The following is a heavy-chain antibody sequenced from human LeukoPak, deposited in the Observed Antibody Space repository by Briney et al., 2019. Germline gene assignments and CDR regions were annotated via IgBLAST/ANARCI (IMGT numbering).Heavy chain of an antibody. CDR1: GDTISSYY. Sequence: SDTLSLTCTVSGDTISSYYWRWIPQPPRKGGEWIGYTYHSGNTNYNTPLQSRVTIPLDTSKDQSSPTLSSVSAADTGMYYCARETPESLFDYWGQGIQVTVSS. J-gene: IGHJ4*02. V-gene: IGHV4-59*01. CDR3: ARETPESLFDY. D-gene: IGHD1-14*01. CDR2: TYHSGNT.